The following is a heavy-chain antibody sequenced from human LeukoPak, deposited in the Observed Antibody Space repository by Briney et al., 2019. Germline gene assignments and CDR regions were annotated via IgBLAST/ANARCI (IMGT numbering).Heavy chain of an antibody. V-gene: IGHV4-39*01. Sequence: SETLSLTCTVSGGSISTNNYWAWIRQSPGKGPEWIGSIHFSGTTYYSPSLQSRVSISIDTSNNQFPLKLTSVTAADTALYSCARHGQWLVRLDYWGQGTLVTVSS. CDR2: IHFSGTT. CDR1: GGSISTNNY. J-gene: IGHJ4*02. CDR3: ARHGQWLVRLDY. D-gene: IGHD6-19*01.